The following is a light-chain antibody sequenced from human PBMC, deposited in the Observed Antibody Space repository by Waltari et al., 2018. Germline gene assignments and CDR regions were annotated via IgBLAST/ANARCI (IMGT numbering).Light chain of an antibody. CDR1: SSDVGSYNL. CDR2: EGY. Sequence: QSALTQPASVSGSPGQSITISCAGTSSDVGSYNLVSWYQQHPGKAPRLIIFEGYKRPSGVSNRFSGSQSGDTASLTISGLQAEDEADYFCSSYAGNNILVFGGGTEVTVL. V-gene: IGLV2-14*02. CDR3: SSYAGNNILV. J-gene: IGLJ2*01.